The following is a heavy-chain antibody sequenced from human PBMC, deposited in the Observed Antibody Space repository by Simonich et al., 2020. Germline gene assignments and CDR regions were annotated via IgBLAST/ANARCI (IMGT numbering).Heavy chain of an antibody. V-gene: IGHV1-2*02. Sequence: QVQLVQSGAEVKKPGASVKVSCKASGYTFTGYYMHWVRTAPGQGLEWMGRINPNSGSTNYAQKCQGRVTMTRDTSISTAYMELSRLRSDDTAVYYCARDRAARYYYYYYMDVWGKGTTVTVSS. CDR1: GYTFTGYY. CDR3: ARDRAARYYYYYYMDV. J-gene: IGHJ6*03. D-gene: IGHD6-6*01. CDR2: INPNSGST.